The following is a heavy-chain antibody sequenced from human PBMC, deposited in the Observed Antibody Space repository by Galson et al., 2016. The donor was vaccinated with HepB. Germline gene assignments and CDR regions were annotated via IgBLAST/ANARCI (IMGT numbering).Heavy chain of an antibody. CDR2: ISYDGSNE. D-gene: IGHD3-9*01. V-gene: IGHV3-30*18. Sequence: SLRLSCAASQFTFSSYGMHWVRQAPGKGLEWVAVISYDGSNEYYGDSVKGRFTISRDNSKSTLYLQMNNVTTEDTAVYYCAKTPRTLRYFDWITGLDYWGQGTLVIVSS. J-gene: IGHJ4*02. CDR1: QFTFSSYG. CDR3: AKTPRTLRYFDWITGLDY.